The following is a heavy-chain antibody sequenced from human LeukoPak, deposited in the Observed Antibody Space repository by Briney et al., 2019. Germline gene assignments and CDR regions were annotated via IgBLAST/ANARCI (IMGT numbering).Heavy chain of an antibody. V-gene: IGHV1-18*01. D-gene: IGHD5-18*01. Sequence: ASVKVSCKASGYTFTSYGISWVRQAPGQGLEWMGWISAYNGNTNYAQKLQGRVTMTTDTSTSTAYMELRSLRSDDTAVYYCARVPPIGYSYGSDYFDYWGQGTLVTVSS. J-gene: IGHJ4*02. CDR2: ISAYNGNT. CDR1: GYTFTSYG. CDR3: ARVPPIGYSYGSDYFDY.